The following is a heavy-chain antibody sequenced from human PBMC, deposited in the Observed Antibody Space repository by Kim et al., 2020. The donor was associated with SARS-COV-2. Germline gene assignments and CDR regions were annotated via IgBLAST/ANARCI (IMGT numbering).Heavy chain of an antibody. D-gene: IGHD3-10*01. CDR2: IYYSGST. V-gene: IGHV4-31*03. J-gene: IGHJ6*02. CDR3: ARERYYYGSGSYYSRSSGFDYYGMDV. CDR1: GGSISSGGYY. Sequence: SETLSLTCTVSGGSISSGGYYWSWIRQHPGKGLEWIGYIYYSGSTYYNPSLKSRVTISVDTSKNQFSLKLSSVTAADTAVYYCARERYYYGSGSYYSRSSGFDYYGMDVWGQGTTVTVSS.